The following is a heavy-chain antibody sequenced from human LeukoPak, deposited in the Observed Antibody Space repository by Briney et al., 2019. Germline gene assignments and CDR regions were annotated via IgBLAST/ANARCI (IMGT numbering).Heavy chain of an antibody. Sequence: ASVKVSCKASGYTFTSYGIRWVRPAPGQGLAWMGWINPNSGGTNYAQKFQGRVTMTRDTSISTAYMELSRLRSDDTAVYYCARVHITGTTGIDYWGQGTLVTVSS. CDR3: ARVHITGTTGIDY. V-gene: IGHV1-2*02. CDR2: INPNSGGT. J-gene: IGHJ4*02. D-gene: IGHD1-7*01. CDR1: GYTFTSYG.